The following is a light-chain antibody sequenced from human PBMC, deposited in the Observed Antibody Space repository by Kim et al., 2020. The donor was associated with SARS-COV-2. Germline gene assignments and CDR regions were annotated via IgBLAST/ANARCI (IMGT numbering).Light chain of an antibody. CDR1: QFVNNN. V-gene: IGKV3D-15*01. CDR3: QQYNDWPPT. J-gene: IGKJ2*01. Sequence: IVMSHSPATLSVSPGERVTLSCRASQFVNNNLAWYQQKPGQAPRLLIYDGSTRATGIAKRFSGSGSGTEFTLTISTLQSEDIAVYSCQQYNDWPPTFGQGTKLEI. CDR2: DGS.